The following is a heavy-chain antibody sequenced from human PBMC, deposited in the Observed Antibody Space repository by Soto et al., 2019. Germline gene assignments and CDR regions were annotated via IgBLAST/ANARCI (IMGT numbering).Heavy chain of an antibody. CDR3: ARAFFYQGSDSRGYSFDAFDF. V-gene: IGHV1-18*01. Sequence: QVQLVQSGAEVKKPGASVKVSCKASGYTFTSSGMSWVRQAPGQGLEWMGWISAHTGSSEYAQRFQGGGTMTRDRSTSTAYMEVRSLRSDDTAVYYCARAFFYQGSDSRGYSFDAFDFWGPGTLVTVSS. CDR1: GYTFTSSG. J-gene: IGHJ3*01. D-gene: IGHD3-22*01. CDR2: ISAHTGSS.